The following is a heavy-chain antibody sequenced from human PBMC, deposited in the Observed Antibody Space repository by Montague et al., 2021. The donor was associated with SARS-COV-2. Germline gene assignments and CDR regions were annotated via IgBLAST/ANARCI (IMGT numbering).Heavy chain of an antibody. V-gene: IGHV4-34*01. CDR3: ARGLAELRYFDWYHYNFDY. J-gene: IGHJ4*02. D-gene: IGHD3-9*01. CDR1: GGSFSGYY. Sequence: SETLSLTCAVYGGSFSGYYWCWIRQPPGEGREWIGEINHSGSTNYNPSPLSRVTITVDTSKNQFSLKLSNVTAADTAVYYCARGLAELRYFDWYHYNFDYWGQGTLVTVSS. CDR2: INHSGST.